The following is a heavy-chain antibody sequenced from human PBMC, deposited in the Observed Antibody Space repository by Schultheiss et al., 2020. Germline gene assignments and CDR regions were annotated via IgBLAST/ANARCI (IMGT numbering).Heavy chain of an antibody. CDR2: IGTAGDT. D-gene: IGHD3-22*01. Sequence: GESLKISCAASGFTFSSYDMHWVRQATGKGLEWVSAIGTAGDTYYPGSVKGRFTISRENAKNSLYLQMNSLRAGDTAVYYCARAYPYYYDSSGPFLAGWYFDLWGRGTLVTVSS. CDR1: GFTFSSYD. CDR3: ARAYPYYYDSSGPFLAGWYFDL. J-gene: IGHJ2*01. V-gene: IGHV3-13*01.